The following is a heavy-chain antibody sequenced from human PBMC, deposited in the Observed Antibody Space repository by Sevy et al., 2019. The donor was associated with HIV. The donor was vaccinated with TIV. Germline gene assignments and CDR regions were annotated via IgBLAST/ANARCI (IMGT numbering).Heavy chain of an antibody. D-gene: IGHD2-8*01. V-gene: IGHV3-23*01. CDR2: LSFGCGKI. Sequence: GGSLRLSCAASGFDFSIYSMSWVRQAPGKGLEWVSTLSFGCGKINYADSVKGRFTISRDNSKSSVYLQMNNMRVEDTAGYYWAREGCTKPHDYWGQGTLVTVSS. CDR3: AREGCTKPHDY. J-gene: IGHJ4*02. CDR1: GFDFSIYS.